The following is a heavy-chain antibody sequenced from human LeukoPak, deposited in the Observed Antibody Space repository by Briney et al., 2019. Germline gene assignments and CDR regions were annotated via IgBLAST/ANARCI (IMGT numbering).Heavy chain of an antibody. CDR2: ISGSGGST. CDR3: AKFRDFDWLLSDY. Sequence: GGSLRLSCAASGFTFSRFAMSWVRQAPGKGLEWVSAISGSGGSTYYADSVKGRFTISRDNSKNTLYLQMNSLRAEDTAVYYCAKFRDFDWLLSDYWGQGTLVTVSS. D-gene: IGHD3-9*01. J-gene: IGHJ4*02. CDR1: GFTFSRFA. V-gene: IGHV3-23*01.